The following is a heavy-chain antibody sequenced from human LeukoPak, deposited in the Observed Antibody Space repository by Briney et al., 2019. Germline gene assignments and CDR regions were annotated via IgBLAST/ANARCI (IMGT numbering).Heavy chain of an antibody. CDR2: ISSNSSTI. V-gene: IGHV3-48*04. Sequence: GGSLRLSCAAYGFTFSTYSINWVRQAPGKGPEWVSYISSNSSTIYYADSVRGRFTISRDNAKNSLYLQMNSLRAEDTAVYYCASPCSTNAFDIWGQGTMVTVSS. CDR3: ASPCSTNAFDI. D-gene: IGHD2-2*01. J-gene: IGHJ3*02. CDR1: GFTFSTYS.